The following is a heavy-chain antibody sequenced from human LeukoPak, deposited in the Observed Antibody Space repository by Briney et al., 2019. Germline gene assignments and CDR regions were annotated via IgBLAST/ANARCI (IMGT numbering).Heavy chain of an antibody. CDR3: ARRRGPSCTLRYVDF. CDR1: GASITGTTYY. Sequence: SETLSLACTVSGASITGTTYYWDWIRQPPGKGLEWIGSVSYSRNTYNPSLKSRATISVDTSKNQFSLKLNSVTAADTAVYYCARRRGPSCTLRYVDFWGQGTLVTVSS. J-gene: IGHJ4*02. V-gene: IGHV4-39*01. D-gene: IGHD2-8*01. CDR2: VSYSRNT.